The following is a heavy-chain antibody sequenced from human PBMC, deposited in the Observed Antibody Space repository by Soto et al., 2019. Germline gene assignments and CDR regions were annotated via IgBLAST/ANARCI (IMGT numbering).Heavy chain of an antibody. CDR1: GYTFTRFF. CDR3: ARGYGGVVGYFDH. J-gene: IGHJ4*02. Sequence: QVQLVQSGAELKKPGAAVRVSCQASGYTFTRFFVYWFRQAPGQDLEWMGKVNPNEDSATYAQKFQGRLAMTTDTSTSTVSMELSSLRSDDTAVYYCARGYGGVVGYFDHWGQGTLITVSS. CDR2: VNPNEDSA. V-gene: IGHV1-46*01. D-gene: IGHD3-16*02.